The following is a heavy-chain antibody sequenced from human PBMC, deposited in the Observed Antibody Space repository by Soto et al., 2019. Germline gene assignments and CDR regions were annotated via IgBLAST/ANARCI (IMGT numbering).Heavy chain of an antibody. CDR1: GGSISSYY. CDR3: ARVNYYDSSGNEYYYGMDV. V-gene: IGHV4-59*01. CDR2: IYYSGST. D-gene: IGHD3-22*01. Sequence: SETLSLTCTVSGGSISSYYWSWIRQPPGKGLEWIVYIYYSGSTNYNPSLKSRVTISVDTSKNQFSLRLSSVTAADTAVYYCARVNYYDSSGNEYYYGMDVWGQGTTVTVSS. J-gene: IGHJ6*02.